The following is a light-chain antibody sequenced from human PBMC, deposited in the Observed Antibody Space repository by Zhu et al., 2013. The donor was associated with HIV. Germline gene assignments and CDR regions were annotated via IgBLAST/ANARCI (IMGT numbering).Light chain of an antibody. CDR3: QQYGGSPPVT. Sequence: EIVLTQSPGTLSLSPGERATLSCRASQIVSSSYLAWYQQKPGQAPSLLIYGASSRATGIPDRFSGSATGTDFTLTISRLEPEDSAVYYCQQYGGSPPVTFGGGTKVEIK. CDR1: QIVSSSY. J-gene: IGKJ4*01. CDR2: GAS. V-gene: IGKV3-20*01.